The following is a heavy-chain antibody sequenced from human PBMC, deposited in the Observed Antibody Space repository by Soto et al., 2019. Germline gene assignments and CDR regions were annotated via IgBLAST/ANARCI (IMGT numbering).Heavy chain of an antibody. D-gene: IGHD3-16*01. J-gene: IGHJ5*02. Sequence: QLQLQESGPGLVKPSETLSLTCTVSGGSISSSSYYWGWIRQPPGKGLEWIGSIYYSGSTYYNPSLKSRVTISVDTSKNQFSLKLSSVTAADTAVYYCARHGGDYGWFDPWGQGTLVTVSS. CDR1: GGSISSSSYY. V-gene: IGHV4-39*01. CDR3: ARHGGDYGWFDP. CDR2: IYYSGST.